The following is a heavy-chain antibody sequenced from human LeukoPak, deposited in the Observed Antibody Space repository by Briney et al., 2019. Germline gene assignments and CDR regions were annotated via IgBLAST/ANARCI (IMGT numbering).Heavy chain of an antibody. Sequence: PGGSLRLSCAASGFTFSSYALTWVRQAPGKGLEWFSAISGSGGSTYYADSVKGRFTISRDNSKNTLYLQMNSLRAEDTAVYYCAKGAGYSGYDFSDYSGQGTLVTVSS. CDR1: GFTFSSYA. CDR3: AKGAGYSGYDFSDY. J-gene: IGHJ4*02. D-gene: IGHD5-12*01. CDR2: ISGSGGST. V-gene: IGHV3-23*01.